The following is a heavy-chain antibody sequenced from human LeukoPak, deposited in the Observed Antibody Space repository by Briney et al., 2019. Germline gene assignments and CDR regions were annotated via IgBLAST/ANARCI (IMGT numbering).Heavy chain of an antibody. CDR1: GFTVSNYY. V-gene: IGHV3-66*01. CDR2: IYSGGST. CDR3: ARDLGSGDWAFDV. Sequence: GGLRVSCAASGFTVSNYYMSWVRQAPGKGVDGGSVIYSGGSTYYADSVRGRVTISRDNSKNTLYLQMNSLRDEDTAVYYCARDLGSGDWAFDVWGQGTMVTVSS. J-gene: IGHJ3*01. D-gene: IGHD2-21*02.